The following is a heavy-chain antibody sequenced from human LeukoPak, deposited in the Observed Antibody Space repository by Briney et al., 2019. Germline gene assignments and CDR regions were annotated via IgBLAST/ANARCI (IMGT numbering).Heavy chain of an antibody. CDR1: GYSISSGYY. Sequence: SETLSLTCSVSGYSISSGYYWGWIRQPPGKGLEWIGSIYHSGSTYYNPSLKSRVTISVDTSKNQFSLNLSSVTAADTAVYYCARHRTDFNYYNSRAYYFDYWGQGTLVTVSS. V-gene: IGHV4-38-2*02. CDR3: ARHRTDFNYYNSRAYYFDY. D-gene: IGHD3-22*01. CDR2: IYHSGST. J-gene: IGHJ4*02.